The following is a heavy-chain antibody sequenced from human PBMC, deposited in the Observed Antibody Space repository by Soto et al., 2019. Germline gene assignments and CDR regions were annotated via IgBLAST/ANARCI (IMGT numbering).Heavy chain of an antibody. CDR1: GFSFRSYA. D-gene: IGHD2-15*01. J-gene: IGHJ5*01. V-gene: IGHV3-30*18. CDR3: AKEGKAHCSGGICFSGWFDA. Sequence: QVQWVESGGGVVQPGKSLRLSCVASGFSFRSYAMHWFRQAPGQGLEWVAFTSYDGSKKDYAASVKGRFTVSRGNFENILSLEMDSLRPEDTAVYYCAKEGKAHCSGGICFSGWFDAWGHGTQVTVSS. CDR2: TSYDGSKK.